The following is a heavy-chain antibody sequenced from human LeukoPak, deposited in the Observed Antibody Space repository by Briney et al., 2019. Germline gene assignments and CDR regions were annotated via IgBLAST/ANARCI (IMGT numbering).Heavy chain of an antibody. CDR2: IYHRGRT. Sequence: SETLSLTCTVSGGSISSYYWSWIRQPAGKGLEWIGRIYHRGRTNYNPSLKSRVTISVDKSKNQFSLKRSSVTAADTAVYYCARDAGPVYSSSWYFDYWGQGTLVTVS. J-gene: IGHJ4*02. CDR3: ARDAGPVYSSSWYFDY. V-gene: IGHV4-4*07. D-gene: IGHD6-13*01. CDR1: GGSISSYY.